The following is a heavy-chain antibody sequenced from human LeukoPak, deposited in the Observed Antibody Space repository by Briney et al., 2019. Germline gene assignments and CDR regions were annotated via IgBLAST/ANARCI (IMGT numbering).Heavy chain of an antibody. J-gene: IGHJ6*03. CDR2: IYYSGST. D-gene: IGHD6-6*01. Sequence: SETLSLTCTVSAGSISSSSYYWGWIRQPPGKGLEWIGSIYYSGSTYYNPSLKSRVTISVDTSKNQFSLRLSSVTAADTAVYYCARDWGVSARPGYMDVWGKGTTVTVSS. CDR1: AGSISSSSYY. V-gene: IGHV4-39*07. CDR3: ARDWGVSARPGYMDV.